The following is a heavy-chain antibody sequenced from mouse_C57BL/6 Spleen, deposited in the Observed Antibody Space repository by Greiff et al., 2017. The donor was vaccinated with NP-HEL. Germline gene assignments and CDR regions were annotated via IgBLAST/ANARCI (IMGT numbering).Heavy chain of an antibody. V-gene: IGHV5-4*01. D-gene: IGHD6-1*01. CDR1: GFTFSSYA. Sequence: EVQGVESGGGLVKPGGSLKLSCAASGFTFSSYAMSWVRQTPEKRLEWVATISDGGSYTYYPDNVKGRFIISRDNAKNNLYLQMSHLKSEDTAMYYCARERQLNYWGQGTTLTVSS. CDR3: ARERQLNY. J-gene: IGHJ2*01. CDR2: ISDGGSYT.